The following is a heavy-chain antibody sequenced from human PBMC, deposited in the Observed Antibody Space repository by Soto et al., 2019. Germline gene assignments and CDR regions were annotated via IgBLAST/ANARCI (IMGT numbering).Heavy chain of an antibody. CDR1: GGSISSYY. Sequence: PSETLSLTCTVYGGSISSYYWSWIRQPPGKGLEWIGYIYYSGSTNYNPSLKSRVTISVDTSKNQFSLKLSSVTAADTAVYYCARATYCSGGSCFYGMDVWGQGTTVTVSS. D-gene: IGHD2-15*01. CDR2: IYYSGST. CDR3: ARATYCSGGSCFYGMDV. J-gene: IGHJ6*02. V-gene: IGHV4-59*01.